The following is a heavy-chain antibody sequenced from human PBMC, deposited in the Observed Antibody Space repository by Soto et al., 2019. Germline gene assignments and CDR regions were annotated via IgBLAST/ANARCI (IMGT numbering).Heavy chain of an antibody. CDR1: GFSLTTSGVG. Sequence: QITLNESGPTQVKPRQTLTLTCTFSGFSLTTSGVGVGWILQYPGKAPEWLALIYCDHDQRYIPSLKIRVTTTKVTSKNQVVLTMADLDPADTATYYCAHCVLRTVFGLVTTNAIYFDFWGERDPVAVS. CDR2: IYCDHDQ. V-gene: IGHV2-5*02. J-gene: IGHJ4*02. D-gene: IGHD3-3*01. CDR3: AHCVLRTVFGLVTTNAIYFDF.